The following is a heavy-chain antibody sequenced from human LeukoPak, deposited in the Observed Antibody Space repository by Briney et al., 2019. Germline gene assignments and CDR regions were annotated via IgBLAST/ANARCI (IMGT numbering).Heavy chain of an antibody. V-gene: IGHV3-74*01. D-gene: IGHD4-11*01. CDR3: AKLTTS. CDR2: INSDGSIT. J-gene: IGHJ4*02. Sequence: GGSLRLSCAASGFTFTTYWMHWVRQAPGKGLVWVSHINSDGSITSCADSVKGRFTISRDNAKNTLYLQMNSLRAEDTAVYYCAKLTTSWGQGTLVTVSS. CDR1: GFTFTTYW.